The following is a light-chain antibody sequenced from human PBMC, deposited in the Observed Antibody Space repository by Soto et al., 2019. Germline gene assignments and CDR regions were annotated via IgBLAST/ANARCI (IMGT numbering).Light chain of an antibody. V-gene: IGKV3-20*01. CDR1: QSVSSSY. CDR3: QQYGSSPMT. J-gene: IGKJ1*01. Sequence: EIVLTQSPGTLSLSPGERATLSCGASQSVSSSYLAWYQQKPGQAPRLLIFDASTRATGIPDRFSGSGSGTDFTLTISRLEPEDFAVYYCQQYGSSPMTFGQGTKVDIK. CDR2: DAS.